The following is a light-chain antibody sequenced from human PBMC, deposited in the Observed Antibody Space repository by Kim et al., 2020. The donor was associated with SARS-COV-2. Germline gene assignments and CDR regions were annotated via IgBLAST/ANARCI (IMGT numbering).Light chain of an antibody. Sequence: DIQMTQSPSSLSASVGDRVSITCRTSQNINNFLNWYQQTQGKPPKLLIFSSSTLQSGVPSRFSGSGSGTDFTLTISSLQPEYFATYFCQQSYSSIYTFGQGTKLEI. CDR1: QNINNF. CDR3: QQSYSSIYT. J-gene: IGKJ2*01. V-gene: IGKV1-39*01. CDR2: SSS.